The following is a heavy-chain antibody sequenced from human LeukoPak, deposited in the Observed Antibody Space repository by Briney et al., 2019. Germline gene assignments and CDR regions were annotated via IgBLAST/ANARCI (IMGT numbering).Heavy chain of an antibody. D-gene: IGHD3-10*01. Sequence: GESLKISCKGSGYSFASYWIGWVRQMPGKGLEWMGIIYPGDSDTRYSPSFQGQVTISADKSISTAYLQWSSLKASDTAMYYCARQYYYGSGDYGMDVWGQGTTVTVSS. CDR3: ARQYYYGSGDYGMDV. J-gene: IGHJ6*02. CDR2: IYPGDSDT. V-gene: IGHV5-51*01. CDR1: GYSFASYW.